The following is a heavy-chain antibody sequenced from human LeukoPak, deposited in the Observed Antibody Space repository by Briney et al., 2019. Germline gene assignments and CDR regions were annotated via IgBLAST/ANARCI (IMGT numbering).Heavy chain of an antibody. D-gene: IGHD2/OR15-2a*01. CDR1: GGTFSSYA. V-gene: IGHV1-69*04. CDR3: ARMPLIGYYFDY. Sequence: SVKVSCKASGGTFSSYAISWVRQAPGQGLEWMGRIIPILGIANYAQKFQGRVTITADKSTSTAYMELSSLRSEDTAVYYCARMPLIGYYFDYWGQGTLVTVSS. CDR2: IIPILGIA. J-gene: IGHJ4*02.